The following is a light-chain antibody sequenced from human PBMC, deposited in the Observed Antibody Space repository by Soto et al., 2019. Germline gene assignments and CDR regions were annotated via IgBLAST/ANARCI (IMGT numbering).Light chain of an antibody. CDR2: GAS. CDR1: QSVSSTF. J-gene: IGKJ2*01. V-gene: IGKV3-20*01. Sequence: EIVLTQSPGTLSLSPGERATLSCRASQSVSSTFLAWYQQKPGHAPRLLIYGASSRATGIPHRFSGSGSGTDFTLTISRLEPEDFAVYYCQHYGNSPIYTFGQGTKLEIK. CDR3: QHYGNSPIYT.